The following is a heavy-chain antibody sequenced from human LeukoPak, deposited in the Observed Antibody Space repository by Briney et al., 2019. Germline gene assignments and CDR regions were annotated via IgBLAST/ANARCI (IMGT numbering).Heavy chain of an antibody. D-gene: IGHD2-2*02. J-gene: IGHJ3*02. CDR1: GYTFSRYG. CDR2: ISGYNGNT. V-gene: IGHV1-18*01. CDR3: ARATYCSSTSCYIRNGAFDI. Sequence: ASVKVSCKASGYTFSRYGISWVRQAPGQGLEWMGWISGYNGNTKSTQMVQGRVTMTTDTSTSTAYMELRSLRSDDTAVYYCARATYCSSTSCYIRNGAFDISGQGTMVTVSS.